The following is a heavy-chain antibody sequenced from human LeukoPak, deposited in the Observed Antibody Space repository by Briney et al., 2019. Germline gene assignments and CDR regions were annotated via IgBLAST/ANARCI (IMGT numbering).Heavy chain of an antibody. CDR3: AKEHDYSNYYYFDY. V-gene: IGHV3-23*01. D-gene: IGHD4-11*01. Sequence: PGGSLRLSCAASGFTFSSYAMSWVRQAPGKGLEWVSVISGSAGNTYYADSVKGRFTISRDNSKNTLYLQMNSLRAEDTAVYYCAKEHDYSNYYYFDYWGQGTLVTVSS. J-gene: IGHJ4*02. CDR2: ISGSAGNT. CDR1: GFTFSSYA.